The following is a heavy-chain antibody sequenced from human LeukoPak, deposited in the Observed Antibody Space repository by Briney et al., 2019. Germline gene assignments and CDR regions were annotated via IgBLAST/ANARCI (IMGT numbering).Heavy chain of an antibody. CDR1: GDSITNYY. CDR3: ARDRAYANSGGYAFDT. CDR2: ISYGGGT. D-gene: IGHD2-2*01. Sequence: SETLSLTCTVSGDSITNYYWSWIRQPPGKGLECIAYISYGGGTKYNPSLRSRVTISLDTSKNQFSLELSSVTAADTAIYYCARDRAYANSGGYAFDTWGQGTMVTVSS. J-gene: IGHJ3*02. V-gene: IGHV4-59*01.